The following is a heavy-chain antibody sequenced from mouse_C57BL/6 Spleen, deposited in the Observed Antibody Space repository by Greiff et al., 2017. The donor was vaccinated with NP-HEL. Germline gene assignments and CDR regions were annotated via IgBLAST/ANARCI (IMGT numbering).Heavy chain of an antibody. D-gene: IGHD1-1*01. J-gene: IGHJ1*03. CDR3: ASLTTVVARGYFDV. Sequence: VQLQQPGAELVMPGASVKLSCKASGYTFTSSWMHWVKQRPGQGLEWIGEIDPSASYTNYNQKFKGKSTLTVDKSSRTAYMQLSSLTSEDSAVYYCASLTTVVARGYFDVWGTGTTVTVSS. CDR2: IDPSASYT. V-gene: IGHV1-69*01. CDR1: GYTFTSSW.